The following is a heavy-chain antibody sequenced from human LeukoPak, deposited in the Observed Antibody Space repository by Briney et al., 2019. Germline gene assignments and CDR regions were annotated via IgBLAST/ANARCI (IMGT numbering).Heavy chain of an antibody. Sequence: SETLSLTCAVSGYSISGGYYWGWIRQPPGKGLEWIGSIYHSGSTYYNPSLKSRVTISVDTSKNQFSLKLSSVTAADTAVYYCARHYYGSPLDYWGQGTLVTVSS. J-gene: IGHJ4*02. CDR3: ARHYYGSPLDY. V-gene: IGHV4-38-2*01. CDR1: GYSISGGYY. D-gene: IGHD3-10*01. CDR2: IYHSGST.